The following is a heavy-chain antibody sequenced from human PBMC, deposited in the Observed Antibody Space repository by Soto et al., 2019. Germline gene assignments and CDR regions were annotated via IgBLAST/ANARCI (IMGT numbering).Heavy chain of an antibody. CDR2: IYYSGST. CDR3: ARDHSPDYDFPSYYYGMDV. D-gene: IGHD3-3*01. V-gene: IGHV4-30-4*01. CDR1: GGSISSGDYY. J-gene: IGHJ6*02. Sequence: PSETLSLTCTVSGGSISSGDYYWSWIRQPPGKGLEWIGYIYYSGSTYYNPSLKSRVTISVDTSKNQFSLKLSSVTAADTAVYYCARDHSPDYDFPSYYYGMDVWGQGTTVTVSS.